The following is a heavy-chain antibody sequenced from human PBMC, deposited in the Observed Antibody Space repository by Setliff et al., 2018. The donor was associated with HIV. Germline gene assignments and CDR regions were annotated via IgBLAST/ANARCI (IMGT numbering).Heavy chain of an antibody. V-gene: IGHV3-66*01. Sequence: GGSLRLSCAASGFTVSSNYMSWVRQAPGKGLEWVSVIYSGGSYEYYADSVKGRFTISRDNSKNTLYLQMNSLRAEDTAMYYCARVESHNDFWSGNQRGHFDFWGQGTMVTVSS. CDR3: ARVESHNDFWSGNQRGHFDF. CDR1: GFTVSSNY. CDR2: IYSGGSYE. D-gene: IGHD3-3*01. J-gene: IGHJ3*01.